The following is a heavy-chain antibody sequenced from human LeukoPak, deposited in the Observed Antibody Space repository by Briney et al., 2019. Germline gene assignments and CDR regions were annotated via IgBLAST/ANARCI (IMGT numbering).Heavy chain of an antibody. Sequence: PGGSLRLSCAASGFSFSSYSMSWVRQAPGKGLEGVANIKQDGSEKYYVDSVKGRFTISRDNAKNSLYLQMNSLRAEDTAVYYCASRIAAAGAEYFQHWGQGTLVTVSS. CDR2: IKQDGSEK. V-gene: IGHV3-7*03. CDR3: ASRIAAAGAEYFQH. J-gene: IGHJ1*01. CDR1: GFSFSSYS. D-gene: IGHD6-13*01.